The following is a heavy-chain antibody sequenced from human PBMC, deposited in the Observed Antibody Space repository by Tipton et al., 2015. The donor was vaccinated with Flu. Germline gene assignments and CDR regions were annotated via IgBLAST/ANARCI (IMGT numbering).Heavy chain of an antibody. Sequence: VQLVQSGAEVKKPGESLKISCKGSGYSFTSYWIGWVRQMPGKGLEWMGIIYPGDSDTRYSPSFQGQVTISADKSISTAYLQWSSLKASDTAMYYCARHLIPGGSGLRADAFDIWGQGTMVTVPS. D-gene: IGHD2-15*01. CDR1: GYSFTSYW. J-gene: IGHJ3*02. CDR2: IYPGDSDT. V-gene: IGHV5-51*01. CDR3: ARHLIPGGSGLRADAFDI.